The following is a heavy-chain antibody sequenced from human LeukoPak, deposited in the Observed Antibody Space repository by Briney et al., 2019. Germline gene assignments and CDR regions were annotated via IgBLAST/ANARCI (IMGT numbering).Heavy chain of an antibody. D-gene: IGHD5-12*01. CDR2: IYYRGTT. CDR1: GDSIDSYY. CDR3: ARLPRYGGYDHFDY. J-gene: IGHJ4*02. Sequence: SEALSLTCTVSGDSIDSYYWSWIRQPPGKGLGWIGYIYYRGTTSYNPFLKSRVTISVDTPKNQFSLKLNSVTAADTAVYYCARLPRYGGYDHFDYWGQGILVIV. V-gene: IGHV4-59*12.